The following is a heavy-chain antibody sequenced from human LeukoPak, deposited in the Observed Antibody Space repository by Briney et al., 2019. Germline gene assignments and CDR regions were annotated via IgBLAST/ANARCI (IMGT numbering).Heavy chain of an antibody. CDR2: INPNSGGT. D-gene: IGHD6-6*01. V-gene: IGHV1-2*02. CDR3: ARARIAARPDAGFDY. CDR1: GGTFSSYA. J-gene: IGHJ4*02. Sequence: ASVKVSCKASGGTFSSYAISWVRQAPGQGLEWMGWINPNSGGTNYAQKFQGRVTMTRDTSISTAYMELSRLRSDDTAVYYCARARIAARPDAGFDYWGQGTLVTVSS.